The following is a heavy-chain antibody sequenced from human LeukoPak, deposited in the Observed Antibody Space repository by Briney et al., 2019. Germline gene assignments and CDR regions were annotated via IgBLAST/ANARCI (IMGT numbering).Heavy chain of an antibody. J-gene: IGHJ4*02. V-gene: IGHV1-69*13. CDR3: ATHGIAARPHYFDY. D-gene: IGHD6-6*01. Sequence: ASVKVSCKAPGGTFSSYAISWVRQAPGQGLEWMGGIIPIFGTANYAQKFQGRVTITADESTSTAYMELSSLRSEDTAVYYCATHGIAARPHYFDYWGQGTLVTVSS. CDR1: GGTFSSYA. CDR2: IIPIFGTA.